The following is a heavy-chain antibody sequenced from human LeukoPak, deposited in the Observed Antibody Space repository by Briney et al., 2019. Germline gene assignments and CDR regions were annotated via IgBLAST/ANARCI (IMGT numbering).Heavy chain of an antibody. J-gene: IGHJ4*02. Sequence: GESLIISCKGPGFTFNTYSFAWVRQMPGKGLEWMGVIYAGDSSTRYSPSFQGQVTISVDKSISTAYLQWNSLKASDSAIYYCARHSCYDSWGQGTLATLSS. D-gene: IGHD3-16*01. V-gene: IGHV5-51*01. CDR2: IYAGDSST. CDR1: GFTFNTYS. CDR3: ARHSCYDS.